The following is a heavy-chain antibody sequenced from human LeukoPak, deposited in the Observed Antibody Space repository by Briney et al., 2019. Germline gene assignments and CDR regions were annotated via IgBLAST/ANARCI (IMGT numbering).Heavy chain of an antibody. CDR1: GGSISSYY. CDR2: VYYSGST. D-gene: IGHD3-10*01. J-gene: IGHJ4*02. Sequence: SETLSLTCTVSGGSISSYYWSWIRQPPGKGLEWIGYVYYSGSTDYNPSLKGRITISIDTSKNQFSLKLSSVTAADTAVYYCARVPSYYFDYWGQGTLVTVSS. V-gene: IGHV4-59*01. CDR3: ARVPSYYFDY.